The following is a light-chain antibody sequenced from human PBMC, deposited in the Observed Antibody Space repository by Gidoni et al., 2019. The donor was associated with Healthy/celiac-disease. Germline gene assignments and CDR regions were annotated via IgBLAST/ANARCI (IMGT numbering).Light chain of an antibody. Sequence: IVLTQSPATLSLSPGERATLSCRASQSVSSYLAWYQQKPGQAPRLLIYDASNRATGIPARFSGSGSGTDFTLTISSLEPEDFAVYYRQQRSNWYTFGQGTKLEIK. V-gene: IGKV3-11*01. J-gene: IGKJ2*01. CDR2: DAS. CDR1: QSVSSY. CDR3: QQRSNWYT.